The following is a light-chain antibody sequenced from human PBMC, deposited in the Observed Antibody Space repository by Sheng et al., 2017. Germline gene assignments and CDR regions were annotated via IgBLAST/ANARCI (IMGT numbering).Light chain of an antibody. V-gene: IGKV1-33*01. J-gene: IGKJ3*01. CDR2: DAS. CDR1: QDISNY. CDR3: QQFAT. Sequence: DIQMTQSPSSLSASVGDRVTITCQASQDISNYLNWYQQKPGKAPKLLIYDASNLETGVPSRFSGSGSGTDFTFTISRLEPEDFAVYYCQQFATFGPGTKVDI.